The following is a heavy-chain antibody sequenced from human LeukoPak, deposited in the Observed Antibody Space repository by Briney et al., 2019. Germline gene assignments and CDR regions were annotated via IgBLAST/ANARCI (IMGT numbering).Heavy chain of an antibody. CDR3: ARVQPPYYYGSGSYYLNAFHI. J-gene: IGHJ3*02. Sequence: PSETPSLTCAVYGGSFSGYYWSWIRQPPRKGLEWIGEINHSGSTNYNPSLKSRVTISVDTSKNQFSLKLTSVTAADTAVYYCARVQPPYYYGSGSYYLNAFHIWGQGTTVTASS. D-gene: IGHD3-10*01. CDR2: INHSGST. CDR1: GGSFSGYY. V-gene: IGHV4-34*01.